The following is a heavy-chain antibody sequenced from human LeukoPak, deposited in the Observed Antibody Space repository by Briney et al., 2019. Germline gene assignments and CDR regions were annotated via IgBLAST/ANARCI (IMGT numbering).Heavy chain of an antibody. Sequence: ASVKVSCKPSGYTFSNFGINWVRQAPGQGLEWMGWISVNDDNPNYGQKFQGRFTVTTDSSTSTAYMELRNLRFDDTAVYYCARDGTSTDDYWGQGTLVTVSS. CDR1: GYTFSNFG. CDR3: ARDGTSTDDY. V-gene: IGHV1-18*01. D-gene: IGHD2-2*01. CDR2: ISVNDDNP. J-gene: IGHJ4*02.